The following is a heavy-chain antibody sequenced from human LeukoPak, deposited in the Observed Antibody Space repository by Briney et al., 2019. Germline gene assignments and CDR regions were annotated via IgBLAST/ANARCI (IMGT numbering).Heavy chain of an antibody. CDR2: IIPIFGTA. D-gene: IGHD1-14*01. CDR1: GGTFSSYA. V-gene: IGHV1-69*13. J-gene: IGHJ4*02. Sequence: ASVKVSCKASGGTFSSYAISWARQAPGQGLEWMGGIIPIFGTANYAQKFQGRVTITADESTSTAYMELSSLRSEDTAVYYCARSRTSPGGYFDYWGQGTLVTVSS. CDR3: ARSRTSPGGYFDY.